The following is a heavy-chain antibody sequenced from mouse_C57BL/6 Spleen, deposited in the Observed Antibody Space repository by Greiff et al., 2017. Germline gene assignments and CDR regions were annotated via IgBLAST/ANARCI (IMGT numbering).Heavy chain of an antibody. Sequence: VQLQQSGPGLVKPSQSLSLTCSVTGYSITSGYYWNWIRKFPGNKLEWMGYISYDGSNNYNPSLKNRISLTRDTSKNQFFLKLNSVTTEDTATYYCAREGVYYGNYDWFAYWGQGTLVTVSA. CDR2: ISYDGSN. CDR1: GYSITSGYY. CDR3: AREGVYYGNYDWFAY. V-gene: IGHV3-6*01. D-gene: IGHD2-1*01. J-gene: IGHJ3*01.